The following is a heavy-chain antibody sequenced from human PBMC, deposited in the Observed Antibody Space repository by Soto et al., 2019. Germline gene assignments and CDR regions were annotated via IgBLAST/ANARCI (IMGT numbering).Heavy chain of an antibody. D-gene: IGHD2-2*01. CDR1: GGTFSSYA. Sequence: QVQLVQSGAEVKKPGSSVKVSCKASGGTFSSYAISWVRQAPGQGLEWMGGIIPIFGTANYAQKFQGRVTITADDSTSTAYMELRSLRSADTAVYYCARGYCSSTSCWSNGMDVWGQGTTVTVSS. J-gene: IGHJ6*02. V-gene: IGHV1-69*01. CDR2: IIPIFGTA. CDR3: ARGYCSSTSCWSNGMDV.